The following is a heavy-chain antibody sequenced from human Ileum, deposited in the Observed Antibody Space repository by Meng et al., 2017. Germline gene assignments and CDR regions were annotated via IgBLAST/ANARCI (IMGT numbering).Heavy chain of an antibody. D-gene: IGHD6-19*01. V-gene: IGHV3-66*04. CDR1: GFTFSNYW. CDR2: IYSGGRT. CDR3: ARPPASGWDVV. J-gene: IGHJ4*02. Sequence: EVQLVESGGGLVQPGGSLRLSCAASGFTFSNYWMHWVRQAPGKGLVWVSLIYSGGRTHYADSVKGRFTISRDNSKNTLYLQMHSLTAEDTAIYYCARPPASGWDVVWGQGTLVTVSS.